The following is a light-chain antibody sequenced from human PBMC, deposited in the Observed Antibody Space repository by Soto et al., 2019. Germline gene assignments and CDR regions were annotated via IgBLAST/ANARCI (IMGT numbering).Light chain of an antibody. CDR3: QKYNSAPQT. Sequence: DIQMTQSPSSLSASVGDRVTITCRASQGITNYLAWYQRGPGKIPKLLIYAASTLQSGVPSRFSGSGSGTDFTLTISSLQPEDVATYYCQKYNSAPQTFGQGTRLEIK. CDR2: AAS. J-gene: IGKJ5*01. V-gene: IGKV1-27*01. CDR1: QGITNY.